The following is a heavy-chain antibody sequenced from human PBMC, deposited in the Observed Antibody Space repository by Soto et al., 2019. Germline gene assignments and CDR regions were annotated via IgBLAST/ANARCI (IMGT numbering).Heavy chain of an antibody. CDR3: ARRLRTDDNWFDP. D-gene: IGHD2-21*02. V-gene: IGHV1-18*01. Sequence: QVQLVQSGAEVKKPGASVKVSCKASGYTFTSYGISWVRQAPGQGLEWMGWISAYNGNTNYAQKLQGRFTMTTDTSRSTADMELRSRKSDDTAVYYGARRLRTDDNWFDPWGQGTLVTVSS. CDR2: ISAYNGNT. CDR1: GYTFTSYG. J-gene: IGHJ5*02.